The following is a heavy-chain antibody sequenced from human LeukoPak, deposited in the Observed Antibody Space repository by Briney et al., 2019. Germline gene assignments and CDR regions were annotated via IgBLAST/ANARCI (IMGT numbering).Heavy chain of an antibody. D-gene: IGHD2-15*01. CDR3: AKSPVSSCRGSFCYPFDY. J-gene: IGHJ4*02. V-gene: IGHV3-53*01. CDR2: IYSGGST. Sequence: HPGGSLRLSCAASGFTVSSNYMSWVRQAPGKGLEWVSVIYSGGSTYYADSVKGRFTISRDNSKNTLYLQMNTLRAEDTAVYFCAKSPVSSCRGSFCYPFDYWGQGNLVTVSS. CDR1: GFTVSSNY.